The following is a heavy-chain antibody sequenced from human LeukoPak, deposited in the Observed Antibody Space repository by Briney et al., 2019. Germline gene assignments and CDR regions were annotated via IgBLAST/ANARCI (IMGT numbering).Heavy chain of an antibody. CDR2: ISGSGGST. Sequence: TGGSLRLSCAASGFTFSSYGMSWVRQAPGKGLEWVSAISGSGGSTYYADSVKGRFTISRDNSKSTLYLQMNSLRAEDTAVYYCAKIPGIVVVTQPNFDYWGQGTLVTVSS. J-gene: IGHJ4*02. CDR3: AKIPGIVVVTQPNFDY. D-gene: IGHD3-22*01. V-gene: IGHV3-23*01. CDR1: GFTFSSYG.